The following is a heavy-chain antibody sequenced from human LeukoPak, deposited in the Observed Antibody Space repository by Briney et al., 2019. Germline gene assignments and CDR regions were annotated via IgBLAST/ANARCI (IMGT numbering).Heavy chain of an antibody. CDR3: ARGNSGIYAHFDY. D-gene: IGHD1-26*01. J-gene: IGHJ4*02. CDR1: GFTFSNSA. CDR2: ISYDGNKK. Sequence: GRSLRLSCAASGFTFSNSAFHWVRQAPVKGLEWVAVISYDGNKKYYADSVEGRFTISRDNSRNTVYMQMNSLRPEDTAVYYCARGNSGIYAHFDYWGQGTLVTVSS. V-gene: IGHV3-30-3*01.